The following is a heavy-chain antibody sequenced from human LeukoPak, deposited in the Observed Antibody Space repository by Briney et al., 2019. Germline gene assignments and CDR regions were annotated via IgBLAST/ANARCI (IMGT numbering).Heavy chain of an antibody. J-gene: IGHJ4*02. CDR2: INPSGGST. D-gene: IGHD1-14*01. CDR3: AREPSGNHQPPFDY. V-gene: IGHV1-46*01. CDR1: GYTFTSYY. Sequence: ASVKVSCTASGYTFTSYYMHWVRQAPGQVLERMGIINPSGGSTSYAQKFQGRVTMTRDTSTSTVYMELSSLRSEDTAVYYCAREPSGNHQPPFDYWGQGTLVTVSS.